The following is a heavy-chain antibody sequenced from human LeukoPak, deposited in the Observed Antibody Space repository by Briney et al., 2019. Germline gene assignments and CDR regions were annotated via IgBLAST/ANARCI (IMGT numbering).Heavy chain of an antibody. CDR2: INHSGST. V-gene: IGHV4-34*01. D-gene: IGHD6-6*01. CDR1: GGSFSGYY. J-gene: IGHJ4*02. Sequence: SETLSLTCAVYGGSFSGYYWSWIRQPPGNGLEWIGEINHSGSTNYNPSLKSRVTISVDTSKNQFSLKLSSVTAADTAVYYCARGRRSIAARFDYWGQGTLVTVSS. CDR3: ARGRRSIAARFDY.